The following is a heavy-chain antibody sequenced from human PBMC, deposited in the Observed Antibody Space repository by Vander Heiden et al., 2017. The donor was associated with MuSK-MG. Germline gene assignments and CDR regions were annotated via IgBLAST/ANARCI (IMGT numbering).Heavy chain of an antibody. V-gene: IGHV4-61*02. CDR1: GGSISSGSYY. CDR2: IYTSGST. Sequence: QVQLQESGPGLVKPSQTLSLTCTVSGGSISSGSYYWSWIRQPAGKGLEWIGRIYTSGSTNYNPSLKSRVTISVDTSKNQFSLKLSSVTAADTAVYYCAREVLGITGTTNPYYFDYWGQGTLVTVSS. J-gene: IGHJ4*02. D-gene: IGHD1-20*01. CDR3: AREVLGITGTTNPYYFDY.